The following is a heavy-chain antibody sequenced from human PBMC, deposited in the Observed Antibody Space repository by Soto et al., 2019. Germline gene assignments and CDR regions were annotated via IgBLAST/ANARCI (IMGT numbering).Heavy chain of an antibody. Sequence: SGPTLVNPTETLTLTCTFSGFSLSTRGMGVAWIRQPPGRALEWLALIYWNDDPRYSPSLKSRLTITKDTTKNQVVLTMTKMDPVDTETYYCAKRNPEYGMDVWGQGTMVTVSS. CDR3: AKRNPEYGMDV. J-gene: IGHJ6*02. CDR2: IYWNDDP. V-gene: IGHV2-5*01. CDR1: GFSLSTRGMG.